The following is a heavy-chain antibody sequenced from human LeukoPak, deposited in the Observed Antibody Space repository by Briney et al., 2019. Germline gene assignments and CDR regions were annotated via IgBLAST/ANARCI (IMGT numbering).Heavy chain of an antibody. CDR1: GFTFSNYN. Sequence: GGSLRLSCVVSGFTFSNYNMKWVRQAPGKGLEWVSYISSSSSTIYYADSVKGRFTISRDNAKNSLYLQMNSLRAEDTAVYYCARSGCSGGSCYGVFDYWGQGTLVTVSS. CDR3: ARSGCSGGSCYGVFDY. V-gene: IGHV3-48*01. J-gene: IGHJ4*02. CDR2: ISSSSSTI. D-gene: IGHD2-15*01.